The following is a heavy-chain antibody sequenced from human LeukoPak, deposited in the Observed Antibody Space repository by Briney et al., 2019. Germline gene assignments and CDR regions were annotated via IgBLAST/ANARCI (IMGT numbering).Heavy chain of an antibody. CDR3: ARDSSKSTWFDT. V-gene: IGHV4-4*02. Sequence: PSETLSLTCAVSGGSISSGNWWSWVRQPPGKGLEWIGEIYHSGNTNYNPSLKSRVTMSVDKSKNQFSLKLSSVSAADTAVYYCARDSSKSTWFDTWGQGTLVSVSS. D-gene: IGHD2-2*01. J-gene: IGHJ5*02. CDR1: GGSISSGNW. CDR2: IYHSGNT.